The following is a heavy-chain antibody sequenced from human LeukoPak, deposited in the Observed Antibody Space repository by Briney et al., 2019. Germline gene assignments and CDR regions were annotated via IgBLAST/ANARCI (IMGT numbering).Heavy chain of an antibody. D-gene: IGHD3-22*01. J-gene: IGHJ4*02. CDR2: VSYDGSEK. V-gene: IGHV3-30*18. CDR1: GFTFSRYG. CDR3: AKRGVSSGYPPYFDY. Sequence: PGGSLRLSCAASGFTFSRYGMHWVRQAPGKGLEWVAVVSYDGSEKYYADSVKGRFTISRDNSKNTLYLQMNGLRAEDTAVYYCAKRGVSSGYPPYFDYWGQGTLVSVSS.